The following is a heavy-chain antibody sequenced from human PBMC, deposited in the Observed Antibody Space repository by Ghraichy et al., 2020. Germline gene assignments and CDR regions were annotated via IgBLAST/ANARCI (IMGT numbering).Heavy chain of an antibody. Sequence: GGSLRLSCAASGFTFSSYAMSWVRQAPGKGLEWVSAISGSGGSTYYADSVKGRFTISRDNSKNTLYMQMNSLRAEDTAVYYCAKVSTGVDRIDPWGQGTLVTVSS. V-gene: IGHV3-23*01. J-gene: IGHJ5*02. CDR2: ISGSGGST. D-gene: IGHD3-10*01. CDR3: AKVSTGVDRIDP. CDR1: GFTFSSYA.